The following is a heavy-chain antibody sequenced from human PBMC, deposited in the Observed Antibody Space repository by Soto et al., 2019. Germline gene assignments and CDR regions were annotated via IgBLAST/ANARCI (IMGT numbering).Heavy chain of an antibody. CDR2: INPSGGST. CDR3: ARCPRHSGHIFYYYYGMDV. J-gene: IGHJ6*02. V-gene: IGHV1-46*01. Sequence: GASVKVSCKASGYTFTSYYMHWVRQAPGQGLEWMGIINPSGGSTSYAQKFQGRVTMTRDTSTSTVYMELSSLRSEDTAVYYCARCPRHSGHIFYYYYGMDVWGQGTTVTVSS. CDR1: GYTFTSYY. D-gene: IGHD2-21*01.